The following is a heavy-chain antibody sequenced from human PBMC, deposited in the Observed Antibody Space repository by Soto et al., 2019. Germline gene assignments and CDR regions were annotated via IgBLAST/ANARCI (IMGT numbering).Heavy chain of an antibody. Sequence: QVQLQQWGAGLLKPSETLSLTCAVYGGSFSGYSWTWIRQPPGTGLEWIGEINHTGSTNYNPSLKNRVTISVDTAKDQFSPKPTSVTAADPAFYYCARGKITCLFDYWGQGTLVTVSS. CDR1: GGSFSGYS. CDR3: ARGKITCLFDY. V-gene: IGHV4-34*01. CDR2: INHTGST. D-gene: IGHD3-10*01. J-gene: IGHJ4*02.